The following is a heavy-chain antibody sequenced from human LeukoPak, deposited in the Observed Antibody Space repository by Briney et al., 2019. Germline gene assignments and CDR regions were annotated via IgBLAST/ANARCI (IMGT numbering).Heavy chain of an antibody. CDR1: GFTVSSNH. CDR3: ARDQSSGGVDY. CDR2: IYSGGST. V-gene: IGHV3-53*04. D-gene: IGHD3-10*01. Sequence: GGSLRLSCAASGFTVSSNHMNWVRQAPGKGLEWVSVIYSGGSTYYADSVKGRFTISRHNSKNTLYLQMNSLRTEDTAVYYCARDQSSGGVDYWGQGTLVTVSS. J-gene: IGHJ4*02.